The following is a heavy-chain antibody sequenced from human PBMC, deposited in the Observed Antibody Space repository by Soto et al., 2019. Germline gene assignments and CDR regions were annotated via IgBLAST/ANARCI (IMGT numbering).Heavy chain of an antibody. Sequence: SETLSLTCAVSGGSISSSNWWSWVRQPPGKGLEWIGEIYHSGSTNYNPSLKSRVTISVDKSKKQFSLKLSSVTAADTAVYYCAKGSRRGNRMDAFDIWGQGTMVTVSS. CDR1: GGSISSSNW. D-gene: IGHD5-18*01. J-gene: IGHJ3*02. CDR3: AKGSRRGNRMDAFDI. CDR2: IYHSGST. V-gene: IGHV4-4*02.